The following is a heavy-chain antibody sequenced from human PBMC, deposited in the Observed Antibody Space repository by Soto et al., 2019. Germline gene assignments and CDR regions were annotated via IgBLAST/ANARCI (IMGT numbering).Heavy chain of an antibody. CDR1: RDTVYISA. D-gene: IGHD4-4*01. CDR2: ITPIFGTT. V-gene: IGHV1-69*01. J-gene: IGHJ6*02. Sequence: PVEIGRRSCRDTVYISAITWVLQAPGQVLEWMGGITPIFGTTTYAQRLQGRVTITADESSTTAHMELSSLRSEDTAVYYCARVITVTPVGYYGMDVWGQGTTVTVSS. CDR3: ARVITVTPVGYYGMDV.